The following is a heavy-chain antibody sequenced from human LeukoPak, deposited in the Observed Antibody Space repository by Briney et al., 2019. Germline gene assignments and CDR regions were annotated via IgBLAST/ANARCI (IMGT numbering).Heavy chain of an antibody. D-gene: IGHD5-18*01. CDR2: IYYSGST. J-gene: IGHJ2*01. Sequence: PSETLSLTCTVSGGSISSSSYYWGWIRQPPGKGLEWIGSIYYSGSTYYNPSLKSRVTISVDTSKNQFSLKLSSVTAADTAVYYCAREGYSYGFEGPRYFDLWGRGTLVTVFS. CDR1: GGSISSSSYY. V-gene: IGHV4-39*07. CDR3: AREGYSYGFEGPRYFDL.